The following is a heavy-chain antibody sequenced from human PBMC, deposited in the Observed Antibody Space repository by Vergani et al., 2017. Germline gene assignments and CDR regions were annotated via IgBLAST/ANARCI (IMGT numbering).Heavy chain of an antibody. Sequence: QVQLQESGPGLVKPSQTLSLTCTVSGGSISSCYYYWSWIRQPPGKGLEWIGYIYYSGSTYHNPSLKSRVTITVETSKNQFSLKLRSVTAADTAVYYCARLTSYSSSRLDYWGQGTLVTVSS. D-gene: IGHD6-13*01. V-gene: IGHV4-30-4*08. CDR3: ARLTSYSSSRLDY. J-gene: IGHJ4*02. CDR2: IYYSGST. CDR1: GGSISSCYYY.